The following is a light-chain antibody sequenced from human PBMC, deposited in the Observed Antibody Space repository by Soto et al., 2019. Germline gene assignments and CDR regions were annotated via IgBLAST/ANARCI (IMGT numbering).Light chain of an antibody. CDR2: GAS. Sequence: EIVMTQSPATLSVSPGERATLSCRASQSVSSNLAWYQQKPGQAPRLLIYGASTRATGIPARFSGSGSGTEFTLTISSLQSEDFAVYYCQQYNNPPLFTFGPGTKVDIK. CDR1: QSVSSN. J-gene: IGKJ3*01. V-gene: IGKV3-15*01. CDR3: QQYNNPPLFT.